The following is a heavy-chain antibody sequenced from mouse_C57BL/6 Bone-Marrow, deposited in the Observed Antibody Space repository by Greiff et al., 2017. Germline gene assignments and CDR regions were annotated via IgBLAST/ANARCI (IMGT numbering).Heavy chain of an antibody. CDR2: IYPGSGST. CDR3: ARSRYYYGSSPAWFAY. CDR1: GYTFTSYW. Sequence: QVQLQQPGAELVKPGASVKMSCKASGYTFTSYWITWVKQRPGQGLEWIGDIYPGSGSTNYNEKFKSKATLTVDTSSSTAYMQLSSLTSEDSAVYYCARSRYYYGSSPAWFAYWGQGTLVTVSA. J-gene: IGHJ3*01. D-gene: IGHD1-1*01. V-gene: IGHV1-55*01.